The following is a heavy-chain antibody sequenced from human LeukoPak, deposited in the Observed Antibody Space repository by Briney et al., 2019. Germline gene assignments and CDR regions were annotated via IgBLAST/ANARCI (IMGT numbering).Heavy chain of an antibody. J-gene: IGHJ4*02. V-gene: IGHV3-21*01. CDR1: GFTFSSYS. CDR2: ISSSSSYI. D-gene: IGHD6-19*01. Sequence: GGSLRLSCAASGFTFSSYSMNWVRQAPGKGLEWVSSISSSSSYIYYADSVKGRFTISRDNAKNSLYLRMNSLRAEDTAVYYCARTPPQWLVPKNFDYWGQGTLVTVSS. CDR3: ARTPPQWLVPKNFDY.